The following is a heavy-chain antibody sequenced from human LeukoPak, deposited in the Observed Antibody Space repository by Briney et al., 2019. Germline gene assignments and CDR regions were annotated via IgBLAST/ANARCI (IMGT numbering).Heavy chain of an antibody. D-gene: IGHD1-26*01. CDR1: GYTFTSYD. J-gene: IGHJ4*02. CDR2: MNPNSGNT. V-gene: IGHV1-8*01. CDR3: ARSSVGARRRIDY. Sequence: ASVKVSCKASGYTFTSYDINWVRQATGQGLEWTGWMNPNSGNTGYAQKFQGRVTMTRSTSINTAYMELNSPTSEDTAVYYCARSSVGARRRIDYWGQGSLVTVSS.